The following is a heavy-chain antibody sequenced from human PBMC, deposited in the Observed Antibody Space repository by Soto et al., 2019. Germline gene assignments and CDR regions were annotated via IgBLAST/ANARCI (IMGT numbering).Heavy chain of an antibody. D-gene: IGHD3-9*01. J-gene: IGHJ4*02. CDR1: GYSFTSYG. Sequence: GEPLKVPYKGSGYSFTSYGVSRVRQMPVEGLEWMAIINPGDSETKYSPSFEGQVIISADKSINTAYLKWSSLKASDTAMYYCARHATYYDILSGYYFAYWGQGTQVTVFS. V-gene: IGHV5-51*01. CDR2: INPGDSET. CDR3: ARHATYYDILSGYYFAY.